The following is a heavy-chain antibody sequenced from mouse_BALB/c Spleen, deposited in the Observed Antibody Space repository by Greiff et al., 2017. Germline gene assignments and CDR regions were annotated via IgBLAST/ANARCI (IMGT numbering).Heavy chain of an antibody. V-gene: IGHV5-17*02. CDR2: ISSGSSTI. CDR3: AREDDYWYFDV. J-gene: IGHJ1*01. Sequence: EVQVVESGGGLVQPGGSRKLSCAASGFTFSSFGMHWVRQAPEKGLEWVAYISSGSSTIYYADTVKGRFTISRDNPKNTLFLQMTSLRSADTAMYYCAREDDYWYFDVWGAGTTVTVSS. D-gene: IGHD2-3*01. CDR1: GFTFSSFG.